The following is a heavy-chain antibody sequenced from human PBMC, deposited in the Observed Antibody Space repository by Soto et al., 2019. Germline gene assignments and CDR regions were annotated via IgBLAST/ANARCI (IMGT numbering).Heavy chain of an antibody. V-gene: IGHV3-33*01. CDR2: IWYDGSNK. CDR1: GFTFSSYG. D-gene: IGHD2-21*02. CDR3: ARDQAPYCGGDCYLDFDY. J-gene: IGHJ4*02. Sequence: GGSLRLSCAASGFTFSSYGMHWVRQAPGKGLEWVAVIWYDGSNKNYADSVKGRFTISRDNSKNTLYLQMNSLRAEDTAVYYCARDQAPYCGGDCYLDFDYWGQGTLVTVSS.